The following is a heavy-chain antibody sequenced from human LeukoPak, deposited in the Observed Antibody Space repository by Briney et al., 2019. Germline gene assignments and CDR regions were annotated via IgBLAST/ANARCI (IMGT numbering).Heavy chain of an antibody. V-gene: IGHV3-21*01. D-gene: IGHD3-22*01. Sequence: GGSLSLSCAPSVFTFSRYSMKWVRQAPGKGLEWVSCISITSSYIYYGDSVKGRLTIARDNAESSLYLQMNSLRAEDTAVYYCGTDGADYYDSTGYPIYFDYWGQGTLVTVSS. CDR1: VFTFSRYS. CDR2: ISITSSYI. CDR3: GTDGADYYDSTGYPIYFDY. J-gene: IGHJ4*02.